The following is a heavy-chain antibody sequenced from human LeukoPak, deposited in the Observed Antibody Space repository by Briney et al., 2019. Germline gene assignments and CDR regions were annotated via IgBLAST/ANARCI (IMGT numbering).Heavy chain of an antibody. V-gene: IGHV4-39*07. D-gene: IGHD1-26*01. CDR1: GGSISSSSYY. CDR2: IYYSGST. CDR3: ARNPPVGEGDAFDI. Sequence: SETLSLTCTVSGGSISSSSYYWGWIRQPPGKGLEWIGSIYYSGSTYYNPSLKSRVTISVDTSKNQFSLKLSSVTAADTAVYYCARNPPVGEGDAFDIWGQGTMVTVSS. J-gene: IGHJ3*02.